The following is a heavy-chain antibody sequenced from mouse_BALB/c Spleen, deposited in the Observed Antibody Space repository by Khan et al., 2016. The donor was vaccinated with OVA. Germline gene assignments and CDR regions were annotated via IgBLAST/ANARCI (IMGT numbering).Heavy chain of an antibody. Sequence: QVQLQQPGAELVKPGSSLKISCQASGYTFTSYYMYWVKQRPGHGLEWIGGINPSNGGTHFNEQFQSKATLTVDQSSSPAYMQLSILTSKDSAVYYCARSGYGNPFAYWGHGTLVTVSA. J-gene: IGHJ3*01. V-gene: IGHV1S81*02. CDR3: ARSGYGNPFAY. D-gene: IGHD2-1*01. CDR2: INPSNGGT. CDR1: GYTFTSYY.